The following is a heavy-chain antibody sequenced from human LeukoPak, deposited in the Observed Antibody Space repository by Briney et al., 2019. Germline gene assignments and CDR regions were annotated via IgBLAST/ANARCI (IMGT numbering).Heavy chain of an antibody. V-gene: IGHV4-4*07. D-gene: IGHD6-13*01. CDR1: GGSISSYY. Sequence: SETLSLTCTVSGGSISSYYWSWIRQPAGKGLEWIGRIYISGNTSYNPSLKSRVTMSIDTSKNQFSLNLNSVTAADTAVYYCARDPVYSSSWDFDCWGQGTLVTVSS. J-gene: IGHJ4*02. CDR2: IYISGNT. CDR3: ARDPVYSSSWDFDC.